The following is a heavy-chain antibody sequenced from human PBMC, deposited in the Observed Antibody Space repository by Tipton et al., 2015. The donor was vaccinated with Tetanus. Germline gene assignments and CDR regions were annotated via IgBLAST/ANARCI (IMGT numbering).Heavy chain of an antibody. D-gene: IGHD2-2*02. J-gene: IGHJ5*02. CDR3: ARVGAYCSSTSCYNDWFDP. Sequence: QLVQSGAEVKKPGESLKISCKGSGYSFTSYWIGWVRQMPGKGLEWMGIIYPGDSDTRYSTSFQGQVTISADNSISTAYLQWSSLKASDTAMYYCARVGAYCSSTSCYNDWFDPWGQGTLVTVSS. CDR1: GYSFTSYW. V-gene: IGHV5-51*01. CDR2: IYPGDSDT.